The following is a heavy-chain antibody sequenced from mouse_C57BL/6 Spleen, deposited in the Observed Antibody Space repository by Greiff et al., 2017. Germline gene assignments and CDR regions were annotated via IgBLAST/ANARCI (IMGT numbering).Heavy chain of an antibody. CDR1: GYTFTSYW. CDR2: IHPNSGST. V-gene: IGHV1-64*01. D-gene: IGHD1-1*01. J-gene: IGHJ4*01. CDR3: ARGLLRSYYAMDY. Sequence: QVQLQQPGAELVKPGASVKLSCKASGYTFTSYWMHWVKQRPGKGLEWIGMIHPNSGSTNYNEKFKSKATLTVDKSSSTAYMQLSSLTSEDSAVYYCARGLLRSYYAMDYWGQGTSVTVSS.